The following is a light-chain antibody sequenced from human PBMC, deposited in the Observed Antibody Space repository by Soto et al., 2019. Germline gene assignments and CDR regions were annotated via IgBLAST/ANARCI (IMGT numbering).Light chain of an antibody. Sequence: EIVLTQSPGTLSLSPGERATLSCRASQTVSSSYLAWYQQKPGQAPRLLIYGASTRAAGIPDRFSGSGSGTDFTLTISRLEPEDFAVYYCQQYGRSPPVKFGQGTTVEIK. V-gene: IGKV3-20*01. CDR2: GAS. CDR3: QQYGRSPPVK. J-gene: IGKJ1*01. CDR1: QTVSSSY.